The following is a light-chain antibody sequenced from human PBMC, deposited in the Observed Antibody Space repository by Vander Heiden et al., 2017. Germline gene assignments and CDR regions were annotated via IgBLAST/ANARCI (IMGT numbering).Light chain of an antibody. CDR1: KLGDKY. J-gene: IGLJ2*01. CDR3: QQWDSTFGVV. Sequence: SYELTQPPSVSVSPGQTASITCSGDKLGDKYACWYQQKPGQSPVLVIYQDSKRPSGIPERFSASNSGNNATMPTSGTQAMNEADDYCQQWDSTFGVVFGGGTKLTVL. V-gene: IGLV3-1*01. CDR2: QDS.